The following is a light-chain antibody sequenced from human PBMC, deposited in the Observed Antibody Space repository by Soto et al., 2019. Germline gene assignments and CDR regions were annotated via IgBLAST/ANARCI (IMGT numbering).Light chain of an antibody. CDR3: QQYNNWPPLT. Sequence: TQSPVTLSLSPGDRATLSCRASQSVSTYLAWYRQVHGQPPRLLIYGASTRAPGIPARFSGSGSGTEFTLTISSLQSEDFAVYYCQQYNNWPPLTFGGGTKVEIK. J-gene: IGKJ4*01. CDR2: GAS. CDR1: QSVSTY. V-gene: IGKV3-15*01.